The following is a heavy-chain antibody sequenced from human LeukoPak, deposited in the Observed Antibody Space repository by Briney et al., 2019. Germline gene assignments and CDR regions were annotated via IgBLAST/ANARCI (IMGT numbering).Heavy chain of an antibody. CDR3: ARHPVLLSGMDV. V-gene: IGHV4-59*08. J-gene: IGHJ6*02. D-gene: IGHD3-10*01. Sequence: PSETLSLTCTVSGGSISSYYWSWIRQLPGKGLEWIGYIYYTGSTNYNPSLKSRVTISVDTSKNHFSLKLTSVTAADTAVYYCARHPVLLSGMDVWGQGTTVTVSS. CDR1: GGSISSYY. CDR2: IYYTGST.